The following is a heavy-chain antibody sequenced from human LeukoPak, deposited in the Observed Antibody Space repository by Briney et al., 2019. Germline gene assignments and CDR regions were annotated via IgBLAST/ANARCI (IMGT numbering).Heavy chain of an antibody. CDR3: ARVSDTAMVNDAFDI. CDR2: ISSSSSTI. D-gene: IGHD5-18*01. V-gene: IGHV3-48*01. J-gene: IGHJ3*02. Sequence: GGSLRLSCAASGFTFSSYSMNWVRQAPGKGLEWVSYISSSSSTIYYADSVKGRFTISRDNSKNTLYLQMNSLRAEDTAVYYCARVSDTAMVNDAFDIWGQGTMVTVSS. CDR1: GFTFSSYS.